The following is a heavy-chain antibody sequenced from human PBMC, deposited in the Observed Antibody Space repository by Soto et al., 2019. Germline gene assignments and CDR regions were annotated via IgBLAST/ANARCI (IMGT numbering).Heavy chain of an antibody. D-gene: IGHD3-22*01. V-gene: IGHV3-30*18. CDR1: GFTFNSYG. J-gene: IGHJ6*02. Sequence: GGSLRLSCAASGFTFNSYGMHWVRQAPGKGLEWVAVISYDGRNKYYADSVKGRFTISRDNSKNTLYLQMNSLRAEDTAVYYCAKESHYYDSSGYSYYYYGMDVWGQGTTVTVSS. CDR3: AKESHYYDSSGYSYYYYGMDV. CDR2: ISYDGRNK.